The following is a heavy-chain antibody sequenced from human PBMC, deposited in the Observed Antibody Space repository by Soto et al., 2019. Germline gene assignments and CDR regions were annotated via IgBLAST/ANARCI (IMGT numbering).Heavy chain of an antibody. J-gene: IGHJ3*02. CDR2: INSDGRGT. D-gene: IGHD5-18*01. CDR3: ARPAMVMVGAFDI. CDR1: GFTFSSYW. Sequence: EVQLVASGGGLVQPGGSLRLSCAASGFTFSSYWMHWVRQAPGKGLVWVSRINSDGRGTSYADSVKGLFTISRHTAKNTLYLQMNIRGADDTAVYYCARPAMVMVGAFDIWGQGTMFTVSS. V-gene: IGHV3-74*01.